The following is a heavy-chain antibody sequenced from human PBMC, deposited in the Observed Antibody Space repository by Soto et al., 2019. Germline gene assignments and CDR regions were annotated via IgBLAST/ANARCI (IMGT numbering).Heavy chain of an antibody. Sequence: ASVKVSCKASGGRFSDCVFNWVRQAPGLGLEWMGRITPAFGTTDYAQKFRGRVTMTADESTTTAYMELSSLTSGDTAVYYCARGATYYYDSSGSEALEIWGQGTMVTVSS. D-gene: IGHD3-22*01. CDR3: ARGATYYYDSSGSEALEI. V-gene: IGHV1-69*13. J-gene: IGHJ3*02. CDR2: ITPAFGTT. CDR1: GGRFSDCV.